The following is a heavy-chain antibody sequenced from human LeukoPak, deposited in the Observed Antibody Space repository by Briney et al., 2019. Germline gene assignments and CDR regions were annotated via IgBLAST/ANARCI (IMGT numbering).Heavy chain of an antibody. J-gene: IGHJ5*02. D-gene: IGHD4-23*01. CDR1: GFTFSSYA. V-gene: IGHV3-30-3*01. Sequence: GGSLRLSCAASGFTFSSYAMHWVRQAPGKGLEWVAIISYGGDNKYYADSVKGRFTISRDNPKNTLYLQMNSLRAEDTAVYYCARAQGKEDYGGRFDPWGQGTLVTVSS. CDR3: ARAQGKEDYGGRFDP. CDR2: ISYGGDNK.